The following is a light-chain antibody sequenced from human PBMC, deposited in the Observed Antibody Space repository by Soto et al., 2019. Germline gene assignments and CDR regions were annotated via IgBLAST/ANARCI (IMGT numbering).Light chain of an antibody. CDR2: GAS. CDR1: QSVSSSY. J-gene: IGKJ3*01. V-gene: IGKV3-20*01. Sequence: EIVLTQSPGTLSLSPGERATLSCRASQSVSSSYLAWYQQKPGQAPRLLIYGASSRATGIPDRFGGSGSGTDFTLTISRLEPEDFAVYYCQQYSSSPGFTFGPGTKVDIK. CDR3: QQYSSSPGFT.